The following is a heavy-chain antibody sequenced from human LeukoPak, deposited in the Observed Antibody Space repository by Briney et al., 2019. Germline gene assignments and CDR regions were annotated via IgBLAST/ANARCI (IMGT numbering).Heavy chain of an antibody. CDR1: GFTFSSYG. J-gene: IGHJ4*02. D-gene: IGHD3-10*01. CDR3: ARDREVRGVIIYYFDY. V-gene: IGHV3-33*01. Sequence: GGSLRLSCAASGFTFSSYGMHWVRQAPGKGLEWVAVIWYDGSNKYYADSVKGRFTISRDNSKNTLYLQMNSLRAEDTAVYYCARDREVRGVIIYYFDYWGQGTLVTVSS. CDR2: IWYDGSNK.